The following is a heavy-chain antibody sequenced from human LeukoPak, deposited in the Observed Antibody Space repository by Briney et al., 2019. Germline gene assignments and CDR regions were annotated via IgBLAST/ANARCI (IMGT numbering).Heavy chain of an antibody. Sequence: GGSLRLSCAASGFTFSSYNMNWVRQAPGKGLEWVSSISSSGSYIYYADSVKGRFTISRDNAKNSLYLQMNSLRAEDTAVYYCVREIFWSGYYSNLHFDYWGQGTLVTVSS. J-gene: IGHJ4*02. V-gene: IGHV3-21*01. D-gene: IGHD3-3*01. CDR2: ISSSGSYI. CDR3: VREIFWSGYYSNLHFDY. CDR1: GFTFSSYN.